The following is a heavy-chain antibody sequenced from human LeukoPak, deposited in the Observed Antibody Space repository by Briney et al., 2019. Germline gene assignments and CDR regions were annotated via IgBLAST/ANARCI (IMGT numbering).Heavy chain of an antibody. CDR2: IYYSGST. J-gene: IGHJ5*02. CDR1: GGSISSSSYY. D-gene: IGHD6-13*01. CDR3: ARDSPPPIAAAGPTRFDP. Sequence: SETLSLTCSVSGGSISSSSYYWGWIRQPPGKGLEWIGSIYYSGSTYYNPSLQSRVTISVDTSKNQFSLKLSSVTAADTAVYYCARDSPPPIAAAGPTRFDPWGKGTLVTVSS. V-gene: IGHV4-39*07.